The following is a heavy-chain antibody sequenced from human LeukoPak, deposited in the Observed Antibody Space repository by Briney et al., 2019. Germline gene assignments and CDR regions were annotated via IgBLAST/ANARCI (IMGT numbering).Heavy chain of an antibody. J-gene: IGHJ4*02. D-gene: IGHD1-14*01. Sequence: PSETLSLTCAVYGGSFSGYYWSWIRQPPGKGLEWIGEINHSGSTNYNPSLKSRVTISVDTSKNQFSLKLSSVTAADTAVYYCARDNIEEYFDYWGQGTLVTVSS. CDR3: ARDNIEEYFDY. CDR1: GGSFSGYY. CDR2: INHSGST. V-gene: IGHV4-34*01.